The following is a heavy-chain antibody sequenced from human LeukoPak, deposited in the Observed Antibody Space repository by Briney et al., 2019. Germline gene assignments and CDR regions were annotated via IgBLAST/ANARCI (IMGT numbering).Heavy chain of an antibody. Sequence: GASVKVSCKASGYTFTSYGISWVRQAPGQGLEWMGWISAYNGNTNYAQKLQGRVTMTTDTPTSTAYMELRSLRSDDTAVYYCARDYRLAFRGVNYYWGQGTLVTVSS. J-gene: IGHJ4*02. CDR2: ISAYNGNT. CDR3: ARDYRLAFRGVNYY. D-gene: IGHD3-10*01. V-gene: IGHV1-18*01. CDR1: GYTFTSYG.